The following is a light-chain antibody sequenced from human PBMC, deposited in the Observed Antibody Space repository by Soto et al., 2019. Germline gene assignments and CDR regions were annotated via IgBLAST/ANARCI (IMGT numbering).Light chain of an antibody. Sequence: EIVLTQSPGTLSLSPGERATLSCRASQSVSSSYLAWYQQKPGQAPRLLMYGISSRATGIPDRFSGSGSGTDFTLTISKLEPEDFAVYYCQQYGNSPRTLGQGTKVDIK. CDR1: QSVSSSY. J-gene: IGKJ1*01. V-gene: IGKV3-20*01. CDR3: QQYGNSPRT. CDR2: GIS.